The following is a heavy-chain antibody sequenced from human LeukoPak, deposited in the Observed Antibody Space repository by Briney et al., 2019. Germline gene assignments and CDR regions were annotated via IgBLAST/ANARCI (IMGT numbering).Heavy chain of an antibody. CDR3: ARASSSWRQIDY. D-gene: IGHD6-13*01. J-gene: IGHJ4*02. V-gene: IGHV4-59*01. CDR1: GGSISSYY. CDR2: IYYSGST. Sequence: KPSQTLSLTCTVSGGSISSYYWSWIRQPPGKGLEWIGYIYYSGSTNYNPSLKSRVTISVDTSKNQFSLKLSSVTAADTAVYYCARASSSWRQIDYWGQGTLVTVSS.